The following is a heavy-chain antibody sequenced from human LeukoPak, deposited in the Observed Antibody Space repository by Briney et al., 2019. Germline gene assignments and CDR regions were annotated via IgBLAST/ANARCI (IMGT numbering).Heavy chain of an antibody. CDR2: INHSGST. CDR3: ARGSPTRYSSGWYGY. Sequence: SETLSLTCAVYGGSFSGYYWSWIRQPPGKGLEWIGEINHSGSTNYNPSLKSRATISVDTSKNQFSLKLSSVTAADTAVYYCARGSPTRYSSGWYGYWGQGTLVTVSS. CDR1: GGSFSGYY. J-gene: IGHJ4*02. D-gene: IGHD6-19*01. V-gene: IGHV4-34*01.